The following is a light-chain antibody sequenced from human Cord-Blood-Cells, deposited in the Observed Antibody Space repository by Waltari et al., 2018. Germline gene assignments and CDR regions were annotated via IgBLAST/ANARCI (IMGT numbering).Light chain of an antibody. Sequence: EIVLTQSPATLSLSPGERATLSCRASQSVSSYLAWYQQNPGQAPRILIYDASNRDTGIPVRFSGSGSGTDFTRPISSIEAEDFAVYYCQQRSNWPPVTFGGGTKVEIK. CDR1: QSVSSY. V-gene: IGKV3-11*01. CDR2: DAS. CDR3: QQRSNWPPVT. J-gene: IGKJ4*01.